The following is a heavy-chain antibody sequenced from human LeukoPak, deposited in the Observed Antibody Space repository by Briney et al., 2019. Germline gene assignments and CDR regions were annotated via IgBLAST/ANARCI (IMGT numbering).Heavy chain of an antibody. D-gene: IGHD2-2*01. Sequence: ASVKVSCKTSGYTFDIYAMNWVRQAPGQRPEWMGWINAGNGKTKYSQSFQGRVTIIRDTSASTAYMELSSLRSEDTAVYYCARGVWSSHDKEYFLDYWGQGTLVTVSS. CDR1: GYTFDIYA. CDR3: ARGVWSSHDKEYFLDY. V-gene: IGHV1-3*01. J-gene: IGHJ4*02. CDR2: INAGNGKT.